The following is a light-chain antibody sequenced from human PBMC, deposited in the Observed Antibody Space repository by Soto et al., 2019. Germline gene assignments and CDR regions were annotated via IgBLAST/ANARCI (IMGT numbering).Light chain of an antibody. CDR2: KAS. J-gene: IGKJ1*01. CDR3: QQYNTYGYVWT. V-gene: IGKV1-5*03. Sequence: DIEMTHCPATLSASVGDIVTITCRAIQSISTWLALYQQKAGKAPSLLIFKASELESGVPSRFTGSGSGTEFTLTITSLQPDDFATYYCQQYNTYGYVWTFGQGTKVDIK. CDR1: QSISTW.